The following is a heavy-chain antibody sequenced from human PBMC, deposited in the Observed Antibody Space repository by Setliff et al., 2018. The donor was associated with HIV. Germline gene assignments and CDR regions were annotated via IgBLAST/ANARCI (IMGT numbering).Heavy chain of an antibody. J-gene: IGHJ6*02. CDR3: AKVYGTGYFYYYYGMHV. Sequence: VGSLRLSCAASGFIFSNYGMHWVRQAPGKGLEWVAFIWYDGSDKYYADSVKGRFTISRDNSKNTLFLEMNYLRAEDTAVYYCAKVYGTGYFYYYYGMHVWGQGTTVTVSS. CDR2: IWYDGSDK. V-gene: IGHV3-30*02. CDR1: GFIFSNYG. D-gene: IGHD2-8*02.